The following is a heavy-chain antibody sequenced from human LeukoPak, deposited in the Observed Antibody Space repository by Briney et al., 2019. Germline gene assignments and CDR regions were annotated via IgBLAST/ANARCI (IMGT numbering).Heavy chain of an antibody. V-gene: IGHV3-23*01. J-gene: IGHJ4*02. CDR2: ISGGGTST. CDR1: GFIFSSYA. D-gene: IGHD5-12*01. CDR3: AKGGYYSGYDEPTQS. Sequence: GGSLRLSCAASGFIFSSYAMSWVRQAPGKGLEWVSGISGGGTSTYYADSVKGRFTISRDNSENTLYLQMNSLRADDTAVYYCAKGGYYSGYDEPTQSWGQGTLVTVSS.